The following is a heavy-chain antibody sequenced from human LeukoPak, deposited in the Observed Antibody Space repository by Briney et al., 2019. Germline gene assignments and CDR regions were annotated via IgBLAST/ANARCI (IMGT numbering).Heavy chain of an antibody. CDR2: ISYDGSNK. V-gene: IGHV3-30*03. J-gene: IGHJ4*02. D-gene: IGHD3-10*01. CDR3: ATGLRLLWFGEPLGY. Sequence: GGSLRLSCAASGFTFSSYGMHWVRQAPGKGLEWVAVISYDGSNKYYADSVKGRFTISRDNSKNTLYLQMNSLRAEDTAVYYCATGLRLLWFGEPLGYWGQGTLVTVSS. CDR1: GFTFSSYG.